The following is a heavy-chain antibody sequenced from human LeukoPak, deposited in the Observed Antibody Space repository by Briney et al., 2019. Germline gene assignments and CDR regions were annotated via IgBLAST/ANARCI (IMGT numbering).Heavy chain of an antibody. CDR2: IYYSGST. J-gene: IGHJ6*02. CDR1: GGSISSYY. V-gene: IGHV4-59*01. D-gene: IGHD1-26*01. Sequence: SETLSLTCTVSGGSISSYYWSWIPQPPGKGLEWIGYIYYSGSTNYNPSLKSRVTISVDTSKNQFSLKLSSVTAADTAVYYCARGGTYYYGMDVWGQGTTVTVSS. CDR3: ARGGTYYYGMDV.